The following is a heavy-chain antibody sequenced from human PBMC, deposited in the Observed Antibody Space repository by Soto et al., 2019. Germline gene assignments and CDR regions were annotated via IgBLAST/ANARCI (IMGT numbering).Heavy chain of an antibody. J-gene: IGHJ4*02. CDR1: GGTFSSYT. CDR3: ATLLKHDYGDYNRFDY. V-gene: IGHV1-69*02. CDR2: IIPILGIA. D-gene: IGHD4-17*01. Sequence: QVQLVQSGAEVKKPGSSVKVSCKASGGTFSSYTISWVRQAPGQGLEWMGRIIPILGIANYAQKFQGSVTITADKSTSTAYMELSSLRSEDTAVYYCATLLKHDYGDYNRFDYWGQGTLVTVSS.